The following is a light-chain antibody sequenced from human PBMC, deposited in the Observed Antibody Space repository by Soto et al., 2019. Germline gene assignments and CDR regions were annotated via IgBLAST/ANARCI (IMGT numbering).Light chain of an antibody. CDR1: SSDVGANNY. CDR3: SSYAGANRV. J-gene: IGLJ1*01. Sequence: QSALTQPPSASGSPGQSVTISCTGTSSDVGANNYVSWYQQHPGKAPKLMIYEVTKRPSGVPDRFSGSKSGNTPSLTVSGLQAEDEADYYCSSYAGANRVFGTGTKLTVL. V-gene: IGLV2-8*01. CDR2: EVT.